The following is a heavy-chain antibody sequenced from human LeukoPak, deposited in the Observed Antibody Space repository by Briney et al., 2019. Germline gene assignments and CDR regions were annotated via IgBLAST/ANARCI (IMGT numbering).Heavy chain of an antibody. D-gene: IGHD1-26*01. CDR1: GGSINWHY. Sequence: PSETLSLTCTVSGGSINWHYWHWIRQSPGKGLEWIGHLLYSGSTSYNPSLESRVTISLDTSKKNFSLKLTSVTAADTAVYYCATNAGPSGAGDVLDIWGHGTMVTVSS. CDR2: LLYSGST. J-gene: IGHJ3*02. V-gene: IGHV4-59*11. CDR3: ATNAGPSGAGDVLDI.